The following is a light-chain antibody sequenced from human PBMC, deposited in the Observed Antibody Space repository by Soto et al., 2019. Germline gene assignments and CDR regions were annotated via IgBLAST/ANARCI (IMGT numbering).Light chain of an antibody. CDR1: PSVDTL. CDR2: DAS. CDR3: QQRRDWPIT. V-gene: IGKV3-11*01. J-gene: IGKJ4*01. Sequence: EIVLTQSPATLSLSPRERATLSCRASPSVDTLLSWYQQKPGQVPRLLIYDASNRATGIPARFSGSGSGTDFTLTTSSLEPEDFAVYYCQQRRDWPITFGGGTKVEIK.